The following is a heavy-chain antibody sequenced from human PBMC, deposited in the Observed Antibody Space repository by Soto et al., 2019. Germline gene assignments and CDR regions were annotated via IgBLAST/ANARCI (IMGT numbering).Heavy chain of an antibody. V-gene: IGHV3-48*03. CDR3: ARAPYSSSWGYNWFDP. J-gene: IGHJ5*02. D-gene: IGHD6-13*01. Sequence: EVQLVESGGGLVQPGGSLRLSCAASGFTFSSYEMNWVRQAPGQGLEWVSYISSSGSTIYYADSVKGRFTISRDNAKNSLYLQMNSLRAEDTAVYYCARAPYSSSWGYNWFDPWGQGTLVTVSS. CDR1: GFTFSSYE. CDR2: ISSSGSTI.